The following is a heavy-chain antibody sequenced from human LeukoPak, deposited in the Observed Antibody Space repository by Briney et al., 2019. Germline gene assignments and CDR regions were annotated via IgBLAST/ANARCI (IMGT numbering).Heavy chain of an antibody. CDR1: GDSITAYY. V-gene: IGHV4-59*08. J-gene: IGHJ4*02. CDR3: ARQNPAGFQDN. CDR2: LYHSGST. Sequence: SETLSLTCTVSGDSITAYYWSWVRQPPGKGLEWIGCLYHSGSTNYNSSLKSRVTISSDTSKNQLSLRLSSVTAADTAVYYCARQNPAGFQDNWGQGTLVTVSS. D-gene: IGHD6-25*01.